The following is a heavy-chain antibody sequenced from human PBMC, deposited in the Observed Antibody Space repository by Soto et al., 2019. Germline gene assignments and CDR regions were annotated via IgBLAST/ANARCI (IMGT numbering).Heavy chain of an antibody. CDR1: GYTFTSYY. CDR2: INPSNNSP. J-gene: IGHJ4*02. V-gene: IGHV1-46*01. D-gene: IGHD3-22*01. CDR3: ARAPLGIIVAPDF. Sequence: ASVKVSCKASGYTFTSYYMHWVRQAPGQGLEWMGIINPSNNSPSYAQKFQGRVTITRDTSASTAYMELSSLTSEDTAVYYCARAPLGIIVAPDFWGQGTLVTVSS.